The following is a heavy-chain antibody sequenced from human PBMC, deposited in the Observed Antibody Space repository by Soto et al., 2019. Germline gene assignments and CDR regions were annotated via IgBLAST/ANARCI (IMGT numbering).Heavy chain of an antibody. CDR3: ARESSSSCHDY. CDR1: GYTFTSYG. Sequence: VSVKVSCKASGYTFTSYGSSWARQAPGQGLEWMGWISAYNGNTNYAQKLQGRVTMTTDTSTSTAYMELRSLRSDDTAVYYCARESSSSCHDYWGQGTLVTVSS. J-gene: IGHJ4*02. CDR2: ISAYNGNT. D-gene: IGHD6-13*01. V-gene: IGHV1-18*01.